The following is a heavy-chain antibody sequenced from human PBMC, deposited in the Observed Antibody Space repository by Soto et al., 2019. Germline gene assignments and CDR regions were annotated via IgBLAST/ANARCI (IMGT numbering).Heavy chain of an antibody. D-gene: IGHD2-2*02. Sequence: QLQLVESGGGVVQPGRSLRLSCAASGFTFSSYGMHWVRQAPGKGLEWVAVIWYDGSNKYYADSVKGRFIISRDNSKNTLYLQMNSLRAEDTAVYYCARELGYCSSTSCYKGYYGMHVWGPGTTVTVS. CDR1: GFTFSSYG. J-gene: IGHJ6*02. CDR3: ARELGYCSSTSCYKGYYGMHV. CDR2: IWYDGSNK. V-gene: IGHV3-33*01.